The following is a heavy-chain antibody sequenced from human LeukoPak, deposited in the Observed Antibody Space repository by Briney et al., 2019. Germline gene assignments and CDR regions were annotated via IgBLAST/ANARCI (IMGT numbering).Heavy chain of an antibody. CDR1: GGTFSSYA. J-gene: IGHJ6*03. Sequence: GASVKVSCKASGGTFSSYAISWVRQAPGQGLEWMGGIIPIFVTANYAQKFQGRVTITADKSTSTAYMELSSLRSEDTAVYYCATLLGARQRPTLSYSYYMDVWGKGTTVTVSS. V-gene: IGHV1-69*06. CDR3: ATLLGARQRPTLSYSYYMDV. D-gene: IGHD3-16*01. CDR2: IIPIFVTA.